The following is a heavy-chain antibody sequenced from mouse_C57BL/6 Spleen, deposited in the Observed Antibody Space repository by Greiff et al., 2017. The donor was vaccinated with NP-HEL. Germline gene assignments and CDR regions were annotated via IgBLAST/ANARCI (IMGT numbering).Heavy chain of an antibody. CDR3: ARDTYYYGSGYFDV. CDR2: INYDGSST. J-gene: IGHJ1*03. CDR1: GFTFSDYY. V-gene: IGHV5-16*01. D-gene: IGHD1-1*01. Sequence: EVQVVESEGGLVQPGSSMKLSCTASGFTFSDYYMAWVRQVPEKGLEWVANINYDGSSTYYLDSLKSRFIISRDNAKNILYLQMSSLKSEDTATYYCARDTYYYGSGYFDVWGTGTTVTVSS.